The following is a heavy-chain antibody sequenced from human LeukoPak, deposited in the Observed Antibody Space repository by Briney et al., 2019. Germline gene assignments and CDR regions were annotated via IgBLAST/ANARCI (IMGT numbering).Heavy chain of an antibody. CDR3: ARVLLVFGVSLPGY. D-gene: IGHD3-3*01. V-gene: IGHV3-7*01. CDR1: GFTFSNNW. J-gene: IGHJ4*02. CDR2: IKQDGSEM. Sequence: GGSLRLSCAASGFTFSNNWMSWVRQAPGKGLEWVANIKQDGSEMYYVDSAKGRFTISRDNAKNSLYLQMNSLRAEDTAVYYCARVLLVFGVSLPGYWGQGTLVTVSS.